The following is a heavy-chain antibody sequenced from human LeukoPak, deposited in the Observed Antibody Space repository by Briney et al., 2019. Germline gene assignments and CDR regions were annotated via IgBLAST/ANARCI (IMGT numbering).Heavy chain of an antibody. CDR2: IYPGDSDT. Sequence: GESLKISCKGSGYRFDSYWIGWVRQMPGKGLEWMGIIYPGDSDTRYSPSFQGQVTISADKSISTAYLQWSSLKASDTAMYYCARVGQQLVPYYYYYYMDVWGKGTTVTVSS. V-gene: IGHV5-51*01. CDR1: GYRFDSYW. J-gene: IGHJ6*03. D-gene: IGHD6-13*01. CDR3: ARVGQQLVPYYYYYYMDV.